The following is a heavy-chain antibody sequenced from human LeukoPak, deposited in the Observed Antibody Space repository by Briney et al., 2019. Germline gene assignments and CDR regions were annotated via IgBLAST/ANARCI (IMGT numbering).Heavy chain of an antibody. CDR2: VSTDGRTT. J-gene: IGHJ6*04. Sequence: GGSLTLSCAASGFTFSSYWIHWVRQAPGKGLVWVSRVSTDGRTTSYADSVRGRFTISRDNGKNTVYLQMNSLRAEDTAVYYCAELGITMIGGVWGKGTTVTISS. CDR3: AELGITMIGGV. CDR1: GFTFSSYW. V-gene: IGHV3-74*01. D-gene: IGHD3-10*02.